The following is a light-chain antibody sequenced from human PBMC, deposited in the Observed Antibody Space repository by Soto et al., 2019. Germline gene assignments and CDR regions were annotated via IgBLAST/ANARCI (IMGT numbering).Light chain of an antibody. CDR3: QQYETSPYT. J-gene: IGKJ2*01. CDR1: HSIHSSF. CDR2: GAS. Sequence: EVVLTQSPGTLSLSPGERASLSCRASHSIHSSFLAWYQQKPGQAPRLLIYGASSRATDIPDRFSGGGSGTDFTLTVSRLEPEDFAVYYCQQYETSPYTVGQGTKLEI. V-gene: IGKV3-20*01.